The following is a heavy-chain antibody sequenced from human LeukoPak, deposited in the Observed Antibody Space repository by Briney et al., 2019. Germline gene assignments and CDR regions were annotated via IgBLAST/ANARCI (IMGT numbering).Heavy chain of an antibody. CDR3: ASLYCGGDCYSDY. J-gene: IGHJ4*02. D-gene: IGHD2-21*02. V-gene: IGHV3-30*04. Sequence: GRSLRLSCAASGFTFSSYAMHWVRQAPGKGLEWVAVISYDGSNKYYADSVKGRFTISRDNSKNTLYLQMNSLRAEDTAVYYCASLYCGGDCYSDYWGQGTLVTVTS. CDR2: ISYDGSNK. CDR1: GFTFSSYA.